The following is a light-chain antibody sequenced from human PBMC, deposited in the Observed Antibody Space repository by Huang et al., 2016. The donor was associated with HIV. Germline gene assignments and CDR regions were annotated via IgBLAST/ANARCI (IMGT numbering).Light chain of an antibody. V-gene: IGKV3-11*01. J-gene: IGKJ2*01. CDR2: EAS. CDR1: QSVSSY. CDR3: QQRSNWPRT. Sequence: EIVLTQSPATLSLSPGERATLSCRASQSVSSYLAWYQQKPGQAPRLLIYEASNRATVIPARFRGSGSGTDFTLTISSLEPEDFAVYYCQQRSNWPRTFGQGTKLEIK.